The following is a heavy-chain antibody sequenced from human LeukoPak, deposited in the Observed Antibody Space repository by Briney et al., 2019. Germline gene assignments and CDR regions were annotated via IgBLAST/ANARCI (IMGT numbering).Heavy chain of an antibody. CDR2: VSCDSGAT. D-gene: IGHD3-3*01. CDR3: GRELGGGVTREDWLDP. CDR1: GYTFCDYH. V-gene: IGHV1-2*02. J-gene: IGHJ5*02. Sequence: ASVTVSCTASGYTFCDYHMHWVRQAPRQGLEWMGWVSCDSGATHYAQKFQGRVTMTRDTSISTTHMDLSSLTSDDTAVYYGGRELGGGVTREDWLDPWGQGTLVTVSS.